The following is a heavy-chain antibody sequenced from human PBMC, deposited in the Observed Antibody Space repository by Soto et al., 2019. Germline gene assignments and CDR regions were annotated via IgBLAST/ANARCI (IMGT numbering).Heavy chain of an antibody. V-gene: IGHV1-18*01. CDR1: GYTFTNFG. Sequence: GSAVKVSCKASGYTFTNFGINWGRQAPGQGLEWMGWVSGYNGDTKYAQRLQGRVTMTTDTSTRTAYMELRSLKCDDAAVYFCAREGTCIYAFDIWGQGTMVPVS. CDR2: VSGYNGDT. J-gene: IGHJ3*02. CDR3: AREGTCIYAFDI. D-gene: IGHD1-1*01.